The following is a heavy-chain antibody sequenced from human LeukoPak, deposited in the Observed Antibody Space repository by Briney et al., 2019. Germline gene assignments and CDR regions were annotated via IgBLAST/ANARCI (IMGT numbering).Heavy chain of an antibody. J-gene: IGHJ4*02. Sequence: SETLSLTCTVSGGSISSSSYYWGWIRQPPGKGLEWIGSIYYSGSTYYNPSLKSRVTISVDTSKNQFSLKLSSVTAADTAVYYWAREGVEMAPRGPYYFDYWGQGTLVTVSS. CDR3: AREGVEMAPRGPYYFDY. CDR2: IYYSGST. D-gene: IGHD5-24*01. CDR1: GGSISSSSYY. V-gene: IGHV4-39*07.